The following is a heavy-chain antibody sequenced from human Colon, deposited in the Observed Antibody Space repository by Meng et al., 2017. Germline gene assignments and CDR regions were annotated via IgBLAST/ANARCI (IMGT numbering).Heavy chain of an antibody. CDR2: IHYSGSR. D-gene: IGHD3-10*01. J-gene: IGHJ4*02. V-gene: IGHV4-61*01. CDR1: GGSVSSASYY. Sequence: QVQLRGSGPGLVWPSETLSLTCTVPGGSVSSASYYWSWIRQPPGKGLEWIGLIHYSGSRNYNPSLKSRVTMSVDTSKNQVSLRLTSVTAADTAVYYCARFYGSGTFEVHDYWGQGTLVTVSS. CDR3: ARFYGSGTFEVHDY.